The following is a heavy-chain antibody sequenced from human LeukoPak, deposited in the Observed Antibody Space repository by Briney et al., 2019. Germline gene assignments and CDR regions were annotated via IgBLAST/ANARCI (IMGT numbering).Heavy chain of an antibody. CDR2: IYQSGYT. V-gene: IGHV4-4*02. CDR1: GASIISTNW. D-gene: IGHD3-22*01. J-gene: IGHJ4*02. CDR3: ARVSRGPHPYYYDSSGYMDY. Sequence: SGTLSLTCDVSGASIISTNWWNWVRQPPGKGLEWIGEIYQSGYTKYNPSVKSRVTISVDKSKNQFSLRLNSVTAADTAVYYCARVSRGPHPYYYDSSGYMDYWGQGTLVTVSS.